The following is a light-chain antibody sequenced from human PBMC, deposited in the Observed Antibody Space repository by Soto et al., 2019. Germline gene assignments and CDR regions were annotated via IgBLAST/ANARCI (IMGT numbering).Light chain of an antibody. V-gene: IGLV2-23*01. CDR3: CSYAGSSTCV. Sequence: QSVLTQPAPASGSPAQSITLPVTGTSRDVGSYNLVSWYQQHPGKAPKLMIYEGSKRPSGVSNRFSGSKSGNTASLTISGLQAEDEAAYYCCSYAGSSTCVFGTGTKVTVL. CDR1: SRDVGSYNL. J-gene: IGLJ1*01. CDR2: EGS.